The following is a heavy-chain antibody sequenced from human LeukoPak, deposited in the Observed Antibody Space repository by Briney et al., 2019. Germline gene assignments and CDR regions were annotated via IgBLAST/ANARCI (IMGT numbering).Heavy chain of an antibody. J-gene: IGHJ4*02. D-gene: IGHD6-13*01. CDR2: IIPILGIA. CDR3: ARDTPRIARFDY. V-gene: IGHV1-69*04. CDR1: GGTFSSYA. Sequence: GASVKVSCKASGGTFSSYAISWVRQAPGQGLEWMGRIIPILGIANYAQKFQGRVTITADKSTSTAYMELSSLRSEDTAVHYCARDTPRIARFDYWGQGTLVTVSS.